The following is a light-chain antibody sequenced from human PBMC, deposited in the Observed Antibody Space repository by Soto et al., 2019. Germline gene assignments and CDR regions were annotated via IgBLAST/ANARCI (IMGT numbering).Light chain of an antibody. Sequence: EIVLTQSPATLSLSPGDRATLSCGASQSVRSSYVAWYQQKAGLAPRLLIYDGSSRDSGIPDRFSGSGSGTDFTLTIGRLKPEDFAVNYCQQYDNSATLRFGGGTKVEMK. V-gene: IGKV3D-20*01. CDR2: DGS. J-gene: IGKJ4*01. CDR3: QQYDNSATLR. CDR1: QSVRSSY.